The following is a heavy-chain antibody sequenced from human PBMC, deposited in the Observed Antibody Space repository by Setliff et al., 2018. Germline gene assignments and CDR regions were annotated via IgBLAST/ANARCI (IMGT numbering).Heavy chain of an antibody. J-gene: IGHJ4*02. Sequence: GGSLRLSCAASGSTFSTYRMHWVRQAPGKGLEWVVVIWDDGGNKYHADSVKGRFTISRDNSKNTLYLQMNSLRPEDTAVYYCARTCSGSGCYAGLESWGQGTPVTVSS. D-gene: IGHD2-15*01. CDR1: GSTFSTYR. V-gene: IGHV3-33*08. CDR3: ARTCSGSGCYAGLES. CDR2: IWDDGGNK.